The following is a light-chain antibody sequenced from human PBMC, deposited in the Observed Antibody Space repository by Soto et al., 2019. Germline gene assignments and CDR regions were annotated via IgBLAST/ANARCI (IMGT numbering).Light chain of an antibody. V-gene: IGLV2-8*01. J-gene: IGLJ2*01. CDR2: EVS. CDR1: SSDVGGYNY. Sequence: QSVLTQPPSASGSPGQSVTISCTGTSSDVGGYNYVSWYQQHPGKAPKLMIYEVSKRPSGVPDRFSASKSGNTASLTVSGLQAEDEADYYCSSYAGSNVVFGGGTKLTVL. CDR3: SSYAGSNVV.